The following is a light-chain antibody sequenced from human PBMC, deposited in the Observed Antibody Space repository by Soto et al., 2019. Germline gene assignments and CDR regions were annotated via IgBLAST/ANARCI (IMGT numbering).Light chain of an antibody. V-gene: IGKV3-11*01. CDR1: QSVSSS. Sequence: DIVLTQSPVTLSLSPGERAVLSCRASQSVSSSLAWYQQKSGQAPRLLVSEVFNRATGTPARFSGSGFGTDFTLTISSLEPEDFAVYYCQQRSIWPNTFGQGTKLDIK. CDR3: QQRSIWPNT. CDR2: EVF. J-gene: IGKJ2*01.